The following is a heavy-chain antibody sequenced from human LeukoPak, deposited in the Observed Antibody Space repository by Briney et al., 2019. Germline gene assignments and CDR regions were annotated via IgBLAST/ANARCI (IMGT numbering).Heavy chain of an antibody. D-gene: IGHD4-11*01. V-gene: IGHV1-2*02. Sequence: ASVKVSCRSSGYTFSGYYLHWFRQGPGQELEWVGWINSNHGDTHHAQKFQDRVTLTRDTSTTTAYMELSRLNSDDTAVYYCARDGITVTKNAFDVWGQGTMVTVSS. CDR1: GYTFSGYY. CDR2: INSNHGDT. CDR3: ARDGITVTKNAFDV. J-gene: IGHJ3*01.